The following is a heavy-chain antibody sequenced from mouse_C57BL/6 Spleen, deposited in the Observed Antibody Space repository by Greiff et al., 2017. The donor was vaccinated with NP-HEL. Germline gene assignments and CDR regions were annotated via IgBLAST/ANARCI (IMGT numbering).Heavy chain of an antibody. CDR3: ARDDDLDY. V-gene: IGHV5-4*01. J-gene: IGHJ2*01. CDR1: GFTFSSYA. Sequence: EVKVVESGGGLVKPGGSLKLSCAASGFTFSSYAMSWVRQTPEKRLEWVATISDGGSYTYYPDNVKGRFTISRDNAKNNLYLQMSHLKSEDTAMYYCARDDDLDYWGQGTTLTVSS. CDR2: ISDGGSYT. D-gene: IGHD2-3*01.